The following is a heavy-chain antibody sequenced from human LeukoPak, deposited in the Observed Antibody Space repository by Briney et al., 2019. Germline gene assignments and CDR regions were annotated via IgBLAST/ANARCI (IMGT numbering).Heavy chain of an antibody. CDR1: GFSLTEVS. D-gene: IGHD4-17*01. CDR3: ATAGPVTYEGGDSVQAFDI. Sequence: ASVKVSCKLSGFSLTEVSIHWVRQAPGEGLEWMGSFDPDNINKVDIEKFQGRVTMTEDTSTDTAYLEVRSLRYEDTAVYFCATAGPVTYEGGDSVQAFDIWGQGTMVTVSS. V-gene: IGHV1-24*01. CDR2: FDPDNINK. J-gene: IGHJ3*02.